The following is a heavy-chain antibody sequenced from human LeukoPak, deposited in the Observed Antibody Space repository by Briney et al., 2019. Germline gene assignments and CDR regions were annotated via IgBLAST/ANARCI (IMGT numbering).Heavy chain of an antibody. CDR2: INHSGST. CDR3: ARGDPGIAAAGTMEVNNWFDP. CDR1: GGSISSSSYY. Sequence: SETLSLTRTVSGGSISSSSYYWSWIRQPPGKGLEWIGEINHSGSTNYNPSLKSRVTISVDTSKNQFSLKLSSVTAADTAVYYCARGDPGIAAAGTMEVNNWFDPWGQGTLVTVSS. J-gene: IGHJ5*02. V-gene: IGHV4-39*07. D-gene: IGHD6-13*01.